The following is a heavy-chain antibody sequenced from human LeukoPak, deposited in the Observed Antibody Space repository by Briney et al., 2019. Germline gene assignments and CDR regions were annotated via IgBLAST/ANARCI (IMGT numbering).Heavy chain of an antibody. V-gene: IGHV4-61*02. D-gene: IGHD2/OR15-2a*01. Sequence: SQTLSLTCTVSGGSISSGSYYWSWIRQPAGKGLEWIGRIYTSGSTNYNPSLKSRVTISVDTSKNQFSLKLSSVTAADTAVYYCARGEYYGEFDYWGQGTLVTVSS. CDR1: GGSISSGSYY. CDR3: ARGEYYGEFDY. CDR2: IYTSGST. J-gene: IGHJ4*02.